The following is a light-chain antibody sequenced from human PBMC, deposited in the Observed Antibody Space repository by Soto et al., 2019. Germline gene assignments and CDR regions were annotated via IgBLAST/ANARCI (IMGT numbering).Light chain of an antibody. CDR3: QQYGSSGT. J-gene: IGKJ1*01. V-gene: IGKV3-20*01. Sequence: EIVLTPSPGTLSLSPVDRATLSCRASQSVSNNYLAWYQQKPGQAPRLLIYGASNRATGIPDRFSGSGSGTDFTLTISRLEPEDFAVYYCQQYGSSGTVGQGTKVDIK. CDR2: GAS. CDR1: QSVSNNY.